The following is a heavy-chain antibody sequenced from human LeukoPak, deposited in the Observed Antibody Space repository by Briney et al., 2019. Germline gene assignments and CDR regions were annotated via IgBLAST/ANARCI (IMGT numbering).Heavy chain of an antibody. CDR3: ARSRDNVLDY. J-gene: IGHJ4*02. CDR2: ISYDGTNK. D-gene: IGHD1-1*01. Sequence: PGGSLRLSCAASGFTFSTYAMHWVRQAPGKGLEWVAFISYDGTNKYCADSVKGRFTISRDNSKNTLYLQMNSLRAEDTALYYCARSRDNVLDYWGQGTLVTVSS. V-gene: IGHV3-30-3*01. CDR1: GFTFSTYA.